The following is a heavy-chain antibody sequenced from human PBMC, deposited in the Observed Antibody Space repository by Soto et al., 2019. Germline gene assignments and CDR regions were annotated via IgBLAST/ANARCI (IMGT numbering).Heavy chain of an antibody. J-gene: IGHJ6*03. CDR3: ARAAAVPGYYYYYMDV. CDR2: IYPGDSDT. Sequence: GESLKISCKGSGYSFTSYWIGWVSQMPGKGLEWMGIIYPGDSDTRYSPSFQGQVTISADKSISTAYLQWSSLKASDTAMYYCARAAAVPGYYYYYMDVWGKGTTVTVSS. CDR1: GYSFTSYW. V-gene: IGHV5-51*01. D-gene: IGHD6-13*01.